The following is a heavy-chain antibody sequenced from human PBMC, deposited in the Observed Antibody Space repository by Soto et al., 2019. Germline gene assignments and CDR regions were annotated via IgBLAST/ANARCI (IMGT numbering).Heavy chain of an antibody. CDR3: ARHYSSGRPFREGMDV. J-gene: IGHJ6*02. CDR1: GYSFTSYW. D-gene: IGHD6-25*01. Sequence: GESLKISCKGSGYSFTSYWIGWVRQMPGKGLEWMGIIYPGDSDTRYSPSFQGQVTISADKSIRTAYLQWSSLKASDTAMYYCARHYSSGRPFREGMDVWGQGTTVTVSS. V-gene: IGHV5-51*01. CDR2: IYPGDSDT.